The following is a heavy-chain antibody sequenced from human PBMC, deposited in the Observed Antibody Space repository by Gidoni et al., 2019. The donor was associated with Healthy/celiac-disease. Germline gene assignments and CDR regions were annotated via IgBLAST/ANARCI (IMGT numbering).Heavy chain of an antibody. CDR3: ARLMGRGSYVDY. CDR1: GHSFTSYS. Sequence: EVQLVQSVAEAIKPGESLRLSFKGSGHSFTSYSLGWVRQMPGKGLEWMGIIYPGDSDTRYRPSFQGQFTISADKYISTAYLQWSSLKASDTAMYYCARLMGRGSYVDYWGQGTLVTVSS. V-gene: IGHV5-51*01. CDR2: IYPGDSDT. D-gene: IGHD1-26*01. J-gene: IGHJ4*02.